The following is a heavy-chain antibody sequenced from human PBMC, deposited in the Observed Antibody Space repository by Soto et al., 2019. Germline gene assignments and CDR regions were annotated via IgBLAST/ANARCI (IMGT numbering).Heavy chain of an antibody. CDR2: IWYDGSNK. Sequence: QVQLVESGGGVVQPGRSLRLSCAASGFTFSSYGMHWVRQAPGKGLEWVAVIWYDGSNKYYADSVKGRFTISRDNSKNTLYLQMNSLRAEDTAVYYCARDLISVRFLEWSHIGYYGMDVWGQGTTVTVSS. J-gene: IGHJ6*02. V-gene: IGHV3-33*01. D-gene: IGHD3-3*01. CDR1: GFTFSSYG. CDR3: ARDLISVRFLEWSHIGYYGMDV.